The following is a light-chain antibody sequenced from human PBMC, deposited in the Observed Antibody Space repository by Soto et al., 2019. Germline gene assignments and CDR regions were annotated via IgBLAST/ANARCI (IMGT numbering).Light chain of an antibody. CDR2: SNN. J-gene: IGLJ1*01. Sequence: QSVLTQPPSASGTPGQRVTIPCSGSGSNIGSKTVNWYQQLPGTAPKLLIDSNNQRPSGVPDRFSGSKSGTAASLAISGLQSQDEADYYCATWDDSLNGLFGTGTKLTVL. CDR3: ATWDDSLNGL. V-gene: IGLV1-44*01. CDR1: GSNIGSKT.